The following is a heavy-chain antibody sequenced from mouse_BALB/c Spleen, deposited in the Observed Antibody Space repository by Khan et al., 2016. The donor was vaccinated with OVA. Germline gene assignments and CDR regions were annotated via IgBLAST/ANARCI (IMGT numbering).Heavy chain of an antibody. D-gene: IGHD2-10*01. CDR2: INTYTGEP. CDR1: GHTFTKYG. J-gene: IGHJ4*01. CDR3: ARTPYFAYVVDN. Sequence: QIQLVQSGPELKKPGETVKISCKASGHTFTKYGMNWVKQAPGKGLKWMGWINTYTGEPTYADDFNGRFAFSLETSASTAYLQINNLKNEDTATYFCARTPYFAYVVDNWGQGTSVTVSS. V-gene: IGHV9-3-1*01.